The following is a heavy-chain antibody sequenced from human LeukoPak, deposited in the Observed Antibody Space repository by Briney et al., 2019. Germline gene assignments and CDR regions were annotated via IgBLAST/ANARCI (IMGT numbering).Heavy chain of an antibody. CDR3: ARLGVAAAGNDAFDI. V-gene: IGHV4-39*07. Sequence: SETLSLTCTVSGGSISSSSYYWGWIRQPPGKGLEWIGSIYYSGSAYYNPSLKSRVTISVDTSKNQFSLKLSSVTAADTALYYCARLGVAAAGNDAFDIWGQGTMVTVSS. CDR1: GGSISSSSYY. J-gene: IGHJ3*02. CDR2: IYYSGSA. D-gene: IGHD6-13*01.